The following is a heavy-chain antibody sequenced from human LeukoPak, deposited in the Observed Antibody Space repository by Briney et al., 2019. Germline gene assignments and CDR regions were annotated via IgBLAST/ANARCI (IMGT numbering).Heavy chain of an antibody. CDR1: GGSISRYY. D-gene: IGHD6-19*01. CDR3: ARLSSRWYFSPDY. CDR2: IYYSGST. J-gene: IGHJ4*02. V-gene: IGHV4-59*12. Sequence: SETLSLTCTVSGGSISRYYWSWIRQPPGKGLEWIGYIYYSGSTYYNPSLKSRVTISVDTSKNQFSLKLSSVTAADTAVYYCARLSSRWYFSPDYWGQGTLVTVSS.